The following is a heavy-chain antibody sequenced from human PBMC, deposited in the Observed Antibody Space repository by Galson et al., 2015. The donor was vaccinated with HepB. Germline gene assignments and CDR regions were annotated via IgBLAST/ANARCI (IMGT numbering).Heavy chain of an antibody. V-gene: IGHV4-61*02. CDR2: IYVGGST. J-gene: IGHJ5*02. CDR3: ARDYVAAVGPRKYNCFDP. D-gene: IGHD6-13*01. CDR1: GDSISRDTYY. Sequence: LSLTCSVSGDSISRDTYYWSWIRQPAGKGLEWIGRIYVGGSTNYNPSLKSRVTMSVDTSRNQFSLRLSSVTAADSAVYYCARDYVAAVGPRKYNCFDPWGQGTLVTVSS.